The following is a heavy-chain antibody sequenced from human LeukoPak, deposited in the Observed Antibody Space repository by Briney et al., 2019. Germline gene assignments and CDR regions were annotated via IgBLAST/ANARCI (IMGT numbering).Heavy chain of an antibody. CDR2: MYYSGST. CDR1: GGSISRGGYS. Sequence: SQTLSLTCAVSGGSISRGGYSWSWIRQPPGKGLEWIGSMYYSGSTYYNPSLKSQVSISIDTSKNQFSLRLTSVTAADTAVYYCARQTGSGLFILPGGQGTLVTVSS. V-gene: IGHV4-30-2*03. CDR3: ARQTGSGLFILP. J-gene: IGHJ4*02. D-gene: IGHD3/OR15-3a*01.